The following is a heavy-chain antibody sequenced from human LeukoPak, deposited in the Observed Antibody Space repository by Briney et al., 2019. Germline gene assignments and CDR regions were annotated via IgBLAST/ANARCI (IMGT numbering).Heavy chain of an antibody. Sequence: GGSLRLSCAASGFTFSSYGISWVRQAPGKGLEWVSSISGSGGNTYYADSVKGRFTISRDNSKNTLFLHMNSLRAEDTAVYYCAKALGGYHFDYWGQGTLVTVSS. CDR3: AKALGGYHFDY. J-gene: IGHJ4*02. D-gene: IGHD3-16*01. CDR1: GFTFSSYG. V-gene: IGHV3-23*01. CDR2: ISGSGGNT.